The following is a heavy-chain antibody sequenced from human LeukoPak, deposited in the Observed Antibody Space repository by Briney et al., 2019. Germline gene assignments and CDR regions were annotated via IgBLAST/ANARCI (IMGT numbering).Heavy chain of an antibody. CDR3: ARDRGYRAIDAFDI. CDR2: ISYDGSNK. Sequence: GGSLRLSCAASGFTFSSYAMHWVRQAPGKGLEWVAVISYDGSNKYYADSVKGRFTISRDNSKNTLYLQMNSLRAEDTAVYYCARDRGYRAIDAFDIRGQGTMVTVSS. J-gene: IGHJ3*02. D-gene: IGHD5-18*01. V-gene: IGHV3-30-3*01. CDR1: GFTFSSYA.